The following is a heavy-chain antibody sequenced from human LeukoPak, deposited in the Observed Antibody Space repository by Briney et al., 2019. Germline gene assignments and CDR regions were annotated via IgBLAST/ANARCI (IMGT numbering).Heavy chain of an antibody. CDR3: AREGTTVVTPNWFDP. D-gene: IGHD4-23*01. CDR2: ISSSSSYI. Sequence: GGFLRLSCAASGFTFSSYGMTWVRQAPGKGLEWVSSISSSSSYIYYADSVKGRFTISRDNAKNSLYLQMNSLRAEDTAVYYCAREGTTVVTPNWFDPWGQGTLVTVSS. J-gene: IGHJ5*02. V-gene: IGHV3-21*01. CDR1: GFTFSSYG.